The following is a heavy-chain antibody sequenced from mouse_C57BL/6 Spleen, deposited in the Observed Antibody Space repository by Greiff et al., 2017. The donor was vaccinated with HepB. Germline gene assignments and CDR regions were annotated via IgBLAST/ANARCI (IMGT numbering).Heavy chain of an antibody. D-gene: IGHD1-1*01. J-gene: IGHJ4*01. Sequence: VHVKQSVAELVRPGASVKLSCTASGFNIKNTYMHWVKQRPEQGLEWIGRIDPANGNTKYAPKFQGKATITADTSSNTAYLQLSSLTSEDTAIYYCASLIYYYGSSYVGYAMDYWGQGTSVTVSS. CDR2: IDPANGNT. CDR3: ASLIYYYGSSYVGYAMDY. CDR1: GFNIKNTY. V-gene: IGHV14-3*01.